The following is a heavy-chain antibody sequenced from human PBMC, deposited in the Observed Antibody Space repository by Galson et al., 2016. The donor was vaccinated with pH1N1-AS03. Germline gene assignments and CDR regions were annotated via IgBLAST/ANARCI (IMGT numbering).Heavy chain of an antibody. CDR3: SKEVRYAFYAQFDR. J-gene: IGHJ4*02. Sequence: SLRLSCAASGFTFSSYAMSWVRQTPGKGLEWVSAISGSGVTTCYAESVKGRFTISRDNSKTTVSRQMNSLSADDTAIYYCSKEVRYAFYAQFDRWGQGTLVTVSS. V-gene: IGHV3-23*01. CDR1: GFTFSSYA. D-gene: IGHD2/OR15-2a*01. CDR2: ISGSGVTT.